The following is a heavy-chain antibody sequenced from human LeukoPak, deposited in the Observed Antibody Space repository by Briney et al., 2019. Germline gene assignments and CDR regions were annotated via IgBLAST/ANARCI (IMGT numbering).Heavy chain of an antibody. Sequence: GGSLRLSCAASGFTFSSYAMSWVRQGPGKGLEWVSAISGSGGSTYYADSVKGRFTISRDNAKNSLYLQMNSLRAEDTAVYYCARVSGSGYDLAFDYWGQGTLVTVSS. V-gene: IGHV3-23*01. CDR2: ISGSGGST. D-gene: IGHD5-12*01. CDR1: GFTFSSYA. J-gene: IGHJ4*02. CDR3: ARVSGSGYDLAFDY.